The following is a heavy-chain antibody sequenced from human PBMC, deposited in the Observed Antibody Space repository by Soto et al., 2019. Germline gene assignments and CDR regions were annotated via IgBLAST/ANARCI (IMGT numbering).Heavy chain of an antibody. Sequence: SVKVSCKASGFTFTSSAMQWVRQARGQRLEWIGWIVVGSGHTNYAQKFQERVTITRDMSTSTAYMELSSLRSEDTSVYYCAADSRYCSGGNCEDYWGQGTLVTVSS. CDR3: AADSRYCSGGNCEDY. D-gene: IGHD2-15*01. J-gene: IGHJ4*02. CDR1: GFTFTSSA. CDR2: IVVGSGHT. V-gene: IGHV1-58*02.